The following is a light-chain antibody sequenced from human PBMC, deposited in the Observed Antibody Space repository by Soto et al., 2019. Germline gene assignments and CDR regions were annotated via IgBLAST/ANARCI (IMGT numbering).Light chain of an antibody. V-gene: IGLV3-1*01. J-gene: IGLJ2*01. CDR1: KVGDKY. Sequence: SYELTQRPSVSVSPGQTASITCSGDKVGDKYACWYQQKPGQSPVLVIYQDSKRPSGIPERFSGSNSGNTATLTISGTQAMDEADYYCQAWDSSTVVFGAGTKLTVL. CDR2: QDS. CDR3: QAWDSSTVV.